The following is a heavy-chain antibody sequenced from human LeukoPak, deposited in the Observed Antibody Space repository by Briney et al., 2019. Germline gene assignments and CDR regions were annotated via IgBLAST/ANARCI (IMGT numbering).Heavy chain of an antibody. CDR1: GYTFTSYY. J-gene: IGHJ3*02. D-gene: IGHD1-26*01. CDR2: INPSGGST. V-gene: IGHV1-46*01. Sequence: ASVKVSCKASGYTFTSYYMHWVRQAPGQGLEWMGIINPSGGSTSYAQKFQGRVTMTTDTSTSTAYMELRSLRSDDTAVYYCARVEWELPLDAFDIWGQGTMVTVSS. CDR3: ARVEWELPLDAFDI.